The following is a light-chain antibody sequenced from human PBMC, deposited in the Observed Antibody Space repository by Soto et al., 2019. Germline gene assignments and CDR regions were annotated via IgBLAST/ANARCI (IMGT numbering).Light chain of an antibody. Sequence: QSVLTQPPSASGTPGQSVTISCSGSSSNIGSNSANWYQQLPGTAPKLVMYSTNQRPSGVPDRFSGSKSCTSSSLAISDLQSEDEAEYYCAACDDHLNYHVGSGGGTKLTVL. CDR1: SSNIGSNS. CDR3: AACDDHLNYHVG. CDR2: STN. J-gene: IGLJ2*01. V-gene: IGLV1-44*01.